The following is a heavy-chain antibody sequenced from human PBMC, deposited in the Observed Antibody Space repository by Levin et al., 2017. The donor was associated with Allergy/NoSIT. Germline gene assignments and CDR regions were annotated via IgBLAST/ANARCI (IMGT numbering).Heavy chain of an antibody. V-gene: IGHV3-21*01. J-gene: IGHJ3*02. D-gene: IGHD5-18*01. CDR2: ISSSSSYI. CDR1: GFTFSSYS. CDR3: ARELTAMGDNDAFDI. Sequence: GGSLRLSCAASGFTFSSYSMNWVRQAPGKGLEWVSSISSSSSYIYYADSVKGRFTISRDNAKNSLYLQMNSLRAEDTAVYYCARELTAMGDNDAFDIWGQGTMVTVSS.